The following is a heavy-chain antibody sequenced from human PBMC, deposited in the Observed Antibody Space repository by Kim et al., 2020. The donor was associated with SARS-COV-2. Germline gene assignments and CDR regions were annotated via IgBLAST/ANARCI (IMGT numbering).Heavy chain of an antibody. Sequence: GGSLRLSCAASGFLFSSYEMIWVRQAPGKGLEWISYISSSSETIYYAVSVKGRFTISRDNARSSLSLQVNSLRAEDTAIYYCARGRRDYFDSSEYLTDHWGQGTLVTVSS. J-gene: IGHJ4*02. CDR2: ISSSSETI. V-gene: IGHV3-48*03. D-gene: IGHD3-22*01. CDR1: GFLFSSYE. CDR3: ARGRRDYFDSSEYLTDH.